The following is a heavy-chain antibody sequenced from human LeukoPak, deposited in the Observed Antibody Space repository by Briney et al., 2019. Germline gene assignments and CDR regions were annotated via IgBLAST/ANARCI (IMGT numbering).Heavy chain of an antibody. CDR3: STVGLSGYYDARGYYYFDY. V-gene: IGHV3-15*01. CDR1: GFTFTNAW. Sequence: GGSLRLSCATSGFTFTNAWMSWVRQAPGKGLEWVGHIKSNTYGGTTDYAAPVKGRFTIPRDDSKNTLYLQMNSLKTEDTAVYYCSTVGLSGYYDARGYYYFDYWGQGTLVTVSS. D-gene: IGHD3-22*01. CDR2: IKSNTYGGTT. J-gene: IGHJ4*02.